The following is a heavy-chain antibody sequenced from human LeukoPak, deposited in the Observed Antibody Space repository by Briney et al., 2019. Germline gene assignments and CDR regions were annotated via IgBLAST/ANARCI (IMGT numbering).Heavy chain of an antibody. CDR2: ISAYNGNT. V-gene: IGHV1-18*01. D-gene: IGHD3-10*01. J-gene: IGHJ4*02. Sequence: GASVKVSCKASGYTFTSYGISWVRQAPGQGLEWMGWISAYNGNTNYAQKFQGRVTMTRDTSISTAYMELSRLRSDDTAVYYCARGGPYGSGSYYTYWGQGTLVTVSS. CDR3: ARGGPYGSGSYYTY. CDR1: GYTFTSYG.